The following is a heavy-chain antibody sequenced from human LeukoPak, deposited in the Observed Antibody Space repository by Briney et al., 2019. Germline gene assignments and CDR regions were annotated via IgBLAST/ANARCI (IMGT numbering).Heavy chain of an antibody. D-gene: IGHD2-21*02. CDR2: IYPGDSDT. CDR3: ARFDGYGGDY. CDR1: GYSFTSNW. V-gene: IGHV5-51*01. Sequence: GESLQFSCWGSGYSFTSNWIGWVRQMPGKGLVWRGIIYPGDSDTRYSPSFQGQVTISADKSISTAYLQWSSLKASDTAMYYCARFDGYGGDYWGQGTLVTVSS. J-gene: IGHJ4*02.